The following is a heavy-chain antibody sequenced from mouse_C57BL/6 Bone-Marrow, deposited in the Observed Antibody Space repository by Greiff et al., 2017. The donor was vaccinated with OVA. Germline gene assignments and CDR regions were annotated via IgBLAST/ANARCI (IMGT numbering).Heavy chain of an antibody. V-gene: IGHV1-77*01. CDR3: ARNGVYHDPAWFAY. D-gene: IGHD2-3*01. J-gene: IGHJ3*01. CDR2: IGPGSGST. CDR1: GYTFTDYY. Sequence: QVHVKQSGAELVKPGASVKISCKASGYTFTDYYINWVKQRPGQGLEWIGKIGPGSGSTYYNEKFKGKATLTADKSSSTAYMQLSSLTSEDSAVYFCARNGVYHDPAWFAYWGQGTLVTVSA.